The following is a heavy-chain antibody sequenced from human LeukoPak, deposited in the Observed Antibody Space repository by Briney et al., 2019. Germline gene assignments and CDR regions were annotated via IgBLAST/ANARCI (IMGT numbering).Heavy chain of an antibody. CDR2: IYHSGST. J-gene: IGHJ3*02. D-gene: IGHD3-3*01. CDR1: GGSISSGGYY. V-gene: IGHV4-30-2*01. CDR3: ARAAYYDFWSGYYTVWYAFDI. Sequence: PSETLSLTCTVSGGSISSGGYYWSWIRQPPGKGLEWIGYIYHSGSTYYNPSLKSRVTISVDRSKNQFSLKLSSVTAADTAVYYCARAAYYDFWSGYYTVWYAFDIWGQGTMVTVSS.